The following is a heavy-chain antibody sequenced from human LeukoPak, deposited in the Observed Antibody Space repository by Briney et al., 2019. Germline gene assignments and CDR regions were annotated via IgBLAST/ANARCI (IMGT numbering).Heavy chain of an antibody. CDR2: IYYSGST. V-gene: IGHV4-39*01. CDR3: ASSYLEWLLKGGYFDY. Sequence: TSETLSLTCTVSGGSISSSSYYWGWIRQPPGKGLEWIGSIYYSGSTYYNPSLKSRVTISVDTSKNQFSLKLSSVTAADTAVYYCASSYLEWLLKGGYFDYWGQGTLVTVSS. D-gene: IGHD3-3*01. J-gene: IGHJ4*02. CDR1: GGSISSSSYY.